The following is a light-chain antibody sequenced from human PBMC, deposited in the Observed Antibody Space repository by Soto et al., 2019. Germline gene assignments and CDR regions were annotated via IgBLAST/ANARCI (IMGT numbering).Light chain of an antibody. J-gene: IGKJ4*01. CDR2: GAS. V-gene: IGKV3-15*01. Sequence: EIVMTQSPATLSVSPGERATLSCRASQSVSSNLAWYQQKPGQAPRLLIYGASTRATGIPARFSGSGSGTEFTLTISSLQSEDFTVYSCQQYNKWPPLTFGGGTKVEIK. CDR3: QQYNKWPPLT. CDR1: QSVSSN.